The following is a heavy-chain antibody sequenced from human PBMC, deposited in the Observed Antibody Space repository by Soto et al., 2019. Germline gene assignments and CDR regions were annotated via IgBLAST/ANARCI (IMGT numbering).Heavy chain of an antibody. J-gene: IGHJ5*02. CDR1: GFSLSTSGVG. V-gene: IGHV2-5*02. CDR3: AHSRVVPAAPEWFDP. CDR2: IYWDDDK. Sequence: QITLKESGPTLVKPTQTLTLTCTFSGFSLSTSGVGVAWIRQPPGKALEWLALIYWDDDKRYSPSLKNRLNITQHIPKNQVVLTKTNMDPVDTGTYYCAHSRVVPAAPEWFDPWGQGTLVTLSS. D-gene: IGHD2-2*01.